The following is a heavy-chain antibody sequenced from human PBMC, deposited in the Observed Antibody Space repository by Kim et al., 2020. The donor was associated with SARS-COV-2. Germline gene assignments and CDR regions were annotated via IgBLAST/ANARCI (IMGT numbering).Heavy chain of an antibody. CDR3: ARDRDWLSRYFDY. CDR2: ISYDGSNK. CDR1: GFTFSSYA. Sequence: GGSLRLFCAASGFTFSSYAMHWVRQAPGKGLEWVAVISYDGSNKYYADSVKGRFTISRDNSKNTLHLQMNSLRAEDTAVYYCARDRDWLSRYFDYWGQGTLVTVSS. D-gene: IGHD3-9*01. J-gene: IGHJ4*02. V-gene: IGHV3-30*04.